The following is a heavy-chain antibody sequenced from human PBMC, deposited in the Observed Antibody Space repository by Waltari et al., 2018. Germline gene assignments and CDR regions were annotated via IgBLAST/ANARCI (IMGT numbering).Heavy chain of an antibody. D-gene: IGHD6-6*01. CDR3: AKGAARGHVYYYGMDV. J-gene: IGHJ6*02. CDR1: GFTFDDYT. Sequence: EVQLVESGGVVVQPGGSLRLSCAASGFTFDDYTMHWFRQAPGKGLEWVSLISWDGGSTYYADSVKGRFTISRDKSKNSLYLQMNSPRTEDTALYYCAKGAARGHVYYYGMDVWGQGTTVTVSS. V-gene: IGHV3-43*01. CDR2: ISWDGGST.